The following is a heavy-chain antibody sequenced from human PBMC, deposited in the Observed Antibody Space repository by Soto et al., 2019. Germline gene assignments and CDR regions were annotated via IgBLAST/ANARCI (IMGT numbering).Heavy chain of an antibody. D-gene: IGHD2-21*02. CDR2: INSDGSST. CDR1: GFTFRSYW. CDR3: ARDETQSFRSFVHHDGDAV. Sequence: GGSLRLSCAASGFTFRSYWMHWVRQAPGKGLVWVSHINSDGSSTNYADSVKGRFTISRDNAKNTLFLQMNSLSTEDTAVYYCARDETQSFRSFVHHDGDAVWGQRSTVPVSA. J-gene: IGHJ6*01. V-gene: IGHV3-74*01.